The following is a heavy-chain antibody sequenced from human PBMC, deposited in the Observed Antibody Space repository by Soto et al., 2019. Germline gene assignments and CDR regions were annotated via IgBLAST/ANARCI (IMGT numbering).Heavy chain of an antibody. CDR3: ARAGWSSSWYFDY. Sequence: PSETLSLTCTVSDVPISGFYWNWFRQSPGKGLDWIGYIYNSGSTNYNSSLKSRLTMSVETSKNQLSLKLSSVTAADTAVYYCARAGWSSSWYFDYWGQGILVTVSS. D-gene: IGHD6-13*01. CDR2: IYNSGST. V-gene: IGHV4-59*01. J-gene: IGHJ4*02. CDR1: DVPISGFY.